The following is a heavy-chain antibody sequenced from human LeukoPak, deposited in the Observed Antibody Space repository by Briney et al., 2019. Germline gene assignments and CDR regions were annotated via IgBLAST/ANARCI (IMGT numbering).Heavy chain of an antibody. CDR2: ISGSAGDT. CDR3: AKYDSFDHYYDSSGRFDC. J-gene: IGHJ4*02. V-gene: IGHV3-23*01. D-gene: IGHD3-22*01. CDR1: GLTFSNYA. Sequence: GGSLRLSCAASGLTFSNYAMNWVRQAPGKGLEWVSAISGSAGDTYFSDSVKGRFTISRDNSKSTLFLQMNSLRAEDTAVYYCAKYDSFDHYYDSSGRFDCWGQGTLVTVSS.